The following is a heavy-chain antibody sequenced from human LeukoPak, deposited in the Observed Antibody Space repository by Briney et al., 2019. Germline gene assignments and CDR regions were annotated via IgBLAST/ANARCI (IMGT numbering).Heavy chain of an antibody. J-gene: IGHJ4*02. CDR3: ARDLDLYGGYVNYFDY. Sequence: GASVKVSCKASGYTFTSYYMHWMRQAPGQGLEWMGIINPSGGSTSYAQKFQGRVTMTRDTSTSTVYMELSSLRSEDTAVYYCARDLDLYGGYVNYFDYWGQGTLVTVSS. CDR2: INPSGGST. D-gene: IGHD6-25*01. CDR1: GYTFTSYY. V-gene: IGHV1-46*01.